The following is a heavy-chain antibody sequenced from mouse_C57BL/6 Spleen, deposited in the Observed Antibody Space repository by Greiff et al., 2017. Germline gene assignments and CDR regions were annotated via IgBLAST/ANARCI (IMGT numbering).Heavy chain of an antibody. V-gene: IGHV1-81*01. J-gene: IGHJ2*01. CDR1: GYTFTSYG. CDR3: ARAGDWVNFDY. D-gene: IGHD4-1*01. CDR2: IYPRSGNT. Sequence: VQLQESGAELARPGASVKLSCKASGYTFTSYGISWVKQRTGQGLEWIGEIYPRSGNTYYNEKFKGKATLTADKSSSTAYMELRSLTSEDSAVYFCARAGDWVNFDYWGQGTTLTVSS.